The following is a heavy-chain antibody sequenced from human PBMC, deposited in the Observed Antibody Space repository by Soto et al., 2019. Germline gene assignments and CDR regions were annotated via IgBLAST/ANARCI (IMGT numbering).Heavy chain of an antibody. CDR1: GYTFAAYY. V-gene: IGHV1-2*02. CDR3: ARDPDYGDYWGYFFDS. Sequence: QVQLVQSGAEVKKPGASVKVSCKTSGYTFAAYYIHWIRQAPGQGLEWMGWINPTSGGTVHAQNIQDRVTITRDTSIREAYMELRRLNSDDTAVYYCARDPDYGDYWGYFFDSWGQGTPVTVSS. D-gene: IGHD4-17*01. J-gene: IGHJ4*02. CDR2: INPTSGGT.